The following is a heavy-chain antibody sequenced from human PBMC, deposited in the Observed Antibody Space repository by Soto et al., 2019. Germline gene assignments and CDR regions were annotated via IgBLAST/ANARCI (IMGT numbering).Heavy chain of an antibody. Sequence: QLQLQESGPGLVKPSETLSLTCTVSGGSISSNNYYWAWIRQPPGKGLEWIGTIYYSGSAYYSPSLKSRVTLSVDTSNNQFSLKPSSVTASDTAVYYCARHRYCSVGHCDAGGKDFDYWGQGTLVTVSS. V-gene: IGHV4-39*01. J-gene: IGHJ4*02. CDR2: IYYSGSA. CDR3: ARHRYCSVGHCDAGGKDFDY. D-gene: IGHD2-15*01. CDR1: GGSISSNNYY.